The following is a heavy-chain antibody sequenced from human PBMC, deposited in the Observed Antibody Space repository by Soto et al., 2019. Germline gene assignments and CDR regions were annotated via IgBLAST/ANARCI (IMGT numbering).Heavy chain of an antibody. D-gene: IGHD3-3*01. CDR2: IYYSGST. V-gene: IGHV4-59*01. Sequence: SETLSLTCTVSGGSISSYYWSWIRQPPGKGLEWIGYIYYSGSTNYNPSLKSRVTISVDTSKNQFSLKLSSVTAADTAVYYCARDRLRFLDGGWDYYYYYMDVWGKGTTVTVSS. CDR3: ARDRLRFLDGGWDYYYYYMDV. J-gene: IGHJ6*03. CDR1: GGSISSYY.